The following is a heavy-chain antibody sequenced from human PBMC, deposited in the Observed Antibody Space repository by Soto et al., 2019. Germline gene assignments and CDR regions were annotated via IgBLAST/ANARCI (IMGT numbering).Heavy chain of an antibody. D-gene: IGHD3-10*01. J-gene: IGHJ5*02. CDR3: ARGIPFPYYGSGSYYNALNWFDP. CDR2: INHSGST. V-gene: IGHV4-34*01. CDR1: GGSFSGYY. Sequence: SETLSLTCAVYGGSFSGYYWSWIRQPPGKGLEWIGEINHSGSTNYNPSLKSRVTISVDTSKNQFSLKLSSVTAADTAVYYCARGIPFPYYGSGSYYNALNWFDPWGQGTLVTVSS.